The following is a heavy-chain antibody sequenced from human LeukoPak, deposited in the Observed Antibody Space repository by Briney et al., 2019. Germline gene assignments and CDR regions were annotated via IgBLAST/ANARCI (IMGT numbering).Heavy chain of an antibody. D-gene: IGHD3-10*02. CDR2: IYYSGST. V-gene: IGHV4-59*08. CDR1: GGSISSYY. CDR3: ARHIGNYYVLN. Sequence: SETLSLTCTVSGGSISSYYWSWIRQPPGKGLEWIGCIYYSGSTNYNPSLKSRVTISVDTSKNQFSLKLSSVTAADTAVYYCARHIGNYYVLNWGQGTLVTVSS. J-gene: IGHJ4*02.